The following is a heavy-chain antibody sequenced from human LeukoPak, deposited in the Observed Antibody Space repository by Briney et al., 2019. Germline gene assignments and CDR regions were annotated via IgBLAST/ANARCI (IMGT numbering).Heavy chain of an antibody. CDR1: GYTFTSYD. J-gene: IGHJ5*02. V-gene: IGHV1-8*03. CDR2: MNPNSGNT. Sequence: ASVKVSCKXSGYTFTSYDINWVQQAPGQGLEWMGRMNPNSGNTGYAQKFQGRVTIGRNISRSTAYMELTSLRSEDTAVYYCARDLGVVTPRFDPWGQGTLVIVSS. CDR3: ARDLGVVTPRFDP. D-gene: IGHD3-3*01.